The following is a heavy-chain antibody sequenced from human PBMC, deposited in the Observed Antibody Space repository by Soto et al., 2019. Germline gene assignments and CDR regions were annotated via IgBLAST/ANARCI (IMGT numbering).Heavy chain of an antibody. CDR3: AKQEGHPVNLYHFDR. CDR1: GFTFGDYP. CDR2: IFGGGNNP. J-gene: IGHJ4*02. V-gene: IGHV3-23*05. Sequence: EVQLLESGGGLIQPGGSLRLSCAASGFTFGDYPMSWVRQAPGKGLEWVSTIFGGGNNPFSANSVKGRFRISRDNSKNMLFLQMDSLTVEDTAVYYCAKQEGHPVNLYHFDRWGQGTLVIVSS.